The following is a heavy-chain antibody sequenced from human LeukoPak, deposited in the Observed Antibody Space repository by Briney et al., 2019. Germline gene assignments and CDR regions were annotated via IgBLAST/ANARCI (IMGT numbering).Heavy chain of an antibody. J-gene: IGHJ6*03. Sequence: PGGSLRLSCAASGFSFSNYAMSWVRQVPGKGLEWLALISASENSKYYADSVKGRFTISRDRSKNILSLEISSLRAEDTAVYYCARDEPKSKIIHFYYYYMDVWGEGTTVIVSS. CDR1: GFSFSNYA. CDR2: ISASENSK. CDR3: ARDEPKSKIIHFYYYYMDV. V-gene: IGHV3-23*01.